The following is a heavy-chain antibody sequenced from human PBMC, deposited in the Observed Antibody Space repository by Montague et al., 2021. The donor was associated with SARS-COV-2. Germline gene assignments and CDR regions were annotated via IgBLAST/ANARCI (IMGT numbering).Heavy chain of an antibody. J-gene: IGHJ5*02. CDR3: APTVPVADDS. CDR1: GFNFGVYE. CDR2: INGGSSVM. Sequence: FLGLSCAASGFNFGVYEMNWVRQTPGKGLEWVSYINGGSSVMYYADSVMGRFTISRDNAESSLYLQMNSLRAEDTAVYYCAPTVPVADDSWGQGTLVTVSS. D-gene: IGHD2-2*01. V-gene: IGHV3-48*03.